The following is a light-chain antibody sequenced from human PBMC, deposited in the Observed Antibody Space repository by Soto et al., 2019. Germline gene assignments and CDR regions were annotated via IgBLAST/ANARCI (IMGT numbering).Light chain of an antibody. V-gene: IGKV3-15*01. Sequence: EIVMTQSPATLSVSPGERATLSCRASQSVSSNLAWYQQKPGQAPRLLIYGASTRATGIPAWFRGSGSGTEFTLTISSLQSEDFAVYYCQQYNNWPFPSWTFGQGTKVEIK. CDR2: GAS. J-gene: IGKJ1*01. CDR1: QSVSSN. CDR3: QQYNNWPFPSWT.